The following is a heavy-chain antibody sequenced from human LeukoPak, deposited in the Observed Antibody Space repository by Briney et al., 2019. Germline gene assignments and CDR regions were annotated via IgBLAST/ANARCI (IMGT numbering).Heavy chain of an antibody. CDR3: ARGPPRGKYYYMDV. D-gene: IGHD1-1*01. V-gene: IGHV3-13*01. Sequence: GGSLRLSCAASGFTFSSFDMHWVRQPTGQGLEWVSTIVTASDTYYPGSVEGRFTLSRDNAKNSLYLQMNSLTAGDTAVYYCARGPPRGKYYYMDVWGKGTTVTVSS. CDR2: IVTASDT. J-gene: IGHJ6*03. CDR1: GFTFSSFD.